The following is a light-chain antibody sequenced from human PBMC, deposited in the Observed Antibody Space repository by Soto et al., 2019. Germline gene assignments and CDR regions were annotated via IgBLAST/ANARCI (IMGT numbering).Light chain of an antibody. CDR1: QNIYKW. CDR2: EAA. V-gene: IGKV1-5*01. Sequence: DIQMTQSPSTLSASIGDRVTITCRASQNIYKWLAWYQQKPQKAPKVLIFEAAALETGVSPRFSGSGSATEFTLTISSLQPDDFATYYCQQYERYPLTFGGGTKVE. CDR3: QQYERYPLT. J-gene: IGKJ4*01.